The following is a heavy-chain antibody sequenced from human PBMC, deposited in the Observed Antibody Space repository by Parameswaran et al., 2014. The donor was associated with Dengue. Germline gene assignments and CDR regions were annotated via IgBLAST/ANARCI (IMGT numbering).Heavy chain of an antibody. J-gene: IGHJ4*02. D-gene: IGHD5-24*01. V-gene: IGHV3-7*01. Sequence: VRQAPGKGGWEWVANIKQDGSEKHYVDSVKGRFTISRDNAKNSLYLQMNSLRAEDTAVYYCARDGYNHKFDYWGQGTPVTVSS. CDR2: IKQDGSEK. CDR3: ARDGYNHKFDY.